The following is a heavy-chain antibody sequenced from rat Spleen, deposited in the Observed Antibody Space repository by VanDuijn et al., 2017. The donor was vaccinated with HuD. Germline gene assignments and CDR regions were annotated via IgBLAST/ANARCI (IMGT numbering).Heavy chain of an antibody. CDR2: ITNASGRT. J-gene: IGHJ1*01. CDR1: GFTFNNYW. Sequence: EVQLVESGGGLVQPGRSLKLSCAASGFTFNNYWMTWIRQAPGKGLEWVASITNASGRTYYPDSVKGRFTISRDTAQNTLYLQMDSLRSEDTATYYCARHEDYYSIYPHWYFDFWGPGTMVTVSS. D-gene: IGHD1-2*01. CDR3: ARHEDYYSIYPHWYFDF. V-gene: IGHV5-31*01.